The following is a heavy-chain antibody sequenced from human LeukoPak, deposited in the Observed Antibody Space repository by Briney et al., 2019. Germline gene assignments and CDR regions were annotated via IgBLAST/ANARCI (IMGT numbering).Heavy chain of an antibody. V-gene: IGHV3-7*01. CDR1: GFTFSNFW. Sequence: QPGGSLRLSCAASGFTFSNFWMYWVRQAPGKGLEWVANIKQDGSEKYYVDSVKGRFTISRDNAKNTLYLQMNSLRAEDTAVYYCARDFTYCSGGSCYSADKFYWGRGTLVTVSS. CDR2: IKQDGSEK. J-gene: IGHJ4*02. D-gene: IGHD2-15*01. CDR3: ARDFTYCSGGSCYSADKFY.